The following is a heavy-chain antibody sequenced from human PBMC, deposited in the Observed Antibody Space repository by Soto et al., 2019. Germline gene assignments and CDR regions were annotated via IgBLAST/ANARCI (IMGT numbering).Heavy chain of an antibody. CDR3: AKDLWFGQLYDAFDS. CDR1: GFTFSSYG. D-gene: IGHD3-10*01. V-gene: IGHV3-30*18. CDR2: ISYDGSNK. J-gene: IGHJ3*02. Sequence: PGGSLRLSCAASGFTFSSYGMHWVRHAPGKGLEWVAVISYDGSNKYYADSVKGRFTISRDNSKNTLYLQMNSLRAEDTAVYYCAKDLWFGQLYDAFDSWGQGTMVTVSS.